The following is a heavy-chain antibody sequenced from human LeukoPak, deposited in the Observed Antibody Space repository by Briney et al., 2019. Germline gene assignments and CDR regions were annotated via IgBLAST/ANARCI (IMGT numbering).Heavy chain of an antibody. CDR2: IHFDGGDQ. D-gene: IGHD4/OR15-4a*01. V-gene: IGHV3-30*02. CDR3: ATDKGRLSPTYSFDY. J-gene: IGHJ4*02. Sequence: PGGSLRLSCAASGFTFSSYEMNWVRQAPGKGLEWVAFIHFDGGDQYFADSVKGRFSISRDNSKNTVYLQMYSLRTDDTAVYYFATDKGRLSPTYSFDYWGQGTLVTVSS. CDR1: GFTFSSYE.